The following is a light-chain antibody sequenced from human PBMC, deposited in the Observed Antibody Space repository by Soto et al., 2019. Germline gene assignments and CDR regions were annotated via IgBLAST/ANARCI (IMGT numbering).Light chain of an antibody. CDR2: DTS. J-gene: IGKJ5*01. CDR3: QQRTNWPIT. CDR1: RSVTTY. V-gene: IGKV3-11*01. Sequence: DIVLTQSPVTLSLSPGDTATLSCRASRSVTTYFAWYQQKPGQAPRLLIYDTSIRATSIPARFSGSGSGTDFTLTIRSLEPEDFAVYYCQQRTNWPITFGQGTLLEMK.